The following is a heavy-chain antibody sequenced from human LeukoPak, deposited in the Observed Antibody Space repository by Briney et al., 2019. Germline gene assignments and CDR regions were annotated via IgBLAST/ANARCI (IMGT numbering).Heavy chain of an antibody. Sequence: SETLSLTCAVYGGSFSGYYWSWIRQPPGKGLEWIGEINHSGRTNYNPSLTSRVTISVDTSKNQFSLKLSSVTAADTAVYYCARGSRITMVRGVIIRATTHYYYMDVWGKGTTVTVSS. CDR3: ARGSRITMVRGVIIRATTHYYYMDV. CDR1: GGSFSGYY. V-gene: IGHV4-34*01. J-gene: IGHJ6*03. D-gene: IGHD3-10*01. CDR2: INHSGRT.